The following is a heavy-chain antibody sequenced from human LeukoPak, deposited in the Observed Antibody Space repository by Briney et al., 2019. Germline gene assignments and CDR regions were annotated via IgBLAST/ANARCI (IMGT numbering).Heavy chain of an antibody. D-gene: IGHD1-14*01. J-gene: IGHJ4*02. Sequence: SVKVSCKASGYTFTGYYMHWVRQAPGQGLEWMGRIIPILGIANYAQKFQGRVTITADKSTSTAYMELSSLRSEDTAVYYCAREARSSTTPTDYWGQGTLVTVSS. V-gene: IGHV1-69*04. CDR2: IIPILGIA. CDR3: AREARSSTTPTDY. CDR1: GYTFTGYY.